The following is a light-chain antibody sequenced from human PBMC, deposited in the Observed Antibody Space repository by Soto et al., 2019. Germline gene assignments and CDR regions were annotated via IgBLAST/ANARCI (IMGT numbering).Light chain of an antibody. CDR1: NIGSKS. V-gene: IGLV3-21*04. CDR3: QVWDSTSGV. CDR2: YDS. Sequence: SYELTQPPSVSVAPGKTARITCGGNNIGSKSVHWYQQKPGQAPVLVIYYDSDRPSGIPERFSGSNSGNTATLTISRVEAGDEADYYCQVWDSTSGVFGTGTNLTVL. J-gene: IGLJ1*01.